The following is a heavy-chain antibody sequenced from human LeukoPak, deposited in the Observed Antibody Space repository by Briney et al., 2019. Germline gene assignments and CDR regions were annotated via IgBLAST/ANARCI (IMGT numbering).Heavy chain of an antibody. CDR1: GGSISSYY. D-gene: IGHD5-12*01. CDR3: AXXGGYSSPDYY. J-gene: IGHJ4*02. V-gene: IGHV4-59*01. Sequence: ETLXXTCTVSGGSISSYYWSWIRQPPGKGLEWIGYIYYSGSTNYNPSLKSRVTISVETSKNKFSLKVSSVTAAGTAVYYCAXXGGYSSPDYYWGQGTLVTVSS. CDR2: IYYSGST.